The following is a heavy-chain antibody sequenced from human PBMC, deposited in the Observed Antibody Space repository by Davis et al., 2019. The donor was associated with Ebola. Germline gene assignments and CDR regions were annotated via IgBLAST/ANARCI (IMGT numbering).Heavy chain of an antibody. V-gene: IGHV1-18*01. J-gene: IGHJ4*02. CDR3: ARTYSAYSSSWYRFDY. Sequence: ASVKVSCKASGYTFTSYGISWVRQAPGQGLEWMGWISAYNGNTNYAQKLQGRVTMTTDTSTSTAYMELRSLRSDDTAVYYCARTYSAYSSSWYRFDYWGQGTLVTVSS. CDR2: ISAYNGNT. D-gene: IGHD6-13*01. CDR1: GYTFTSYG.